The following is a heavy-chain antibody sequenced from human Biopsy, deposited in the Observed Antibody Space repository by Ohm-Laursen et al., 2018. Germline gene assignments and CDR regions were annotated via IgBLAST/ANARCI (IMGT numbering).Heavy chain of an antibody. CDR1: GGTFSNYG. CDR2: NIPILGTG. CDR3: ATKLTGYFHH. D-gene: IGHD3-9*01. J-gene: IGHJ1*01. V-gene: IGHV1-69*06. Sequence: SSVKVSCKAPGGTFSNYGVNWVRQAPGQGLEWLGGNIPILGTGNHAQKFQDRVTVAADTSTSTATMELRSLRSDDTAVYYCATKLTGYFHHWGQGILVIVSS.